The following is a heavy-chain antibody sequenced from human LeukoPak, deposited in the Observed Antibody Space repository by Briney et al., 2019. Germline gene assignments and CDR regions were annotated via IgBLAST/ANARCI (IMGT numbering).Heavy chain of an antibody. CDR2: ISSSSSYI. CDR3: ARAPSPLAVAGTDY. J-gene: IGHJ4*02. V-gene: IGHV3-21*01. D-gene: IGHD6-19*01. Sequence: GGSLRLSCAASGFTFSSYTMNWVRQAPGKGLEWVSSISSSSSYIYYADSVKGRFTISRDNAKNSLYPQMNSLRAEDTAVYYCARAPSPLAVAGTDYWGQGILVTVSS. CDR1: GFTFSSYT.